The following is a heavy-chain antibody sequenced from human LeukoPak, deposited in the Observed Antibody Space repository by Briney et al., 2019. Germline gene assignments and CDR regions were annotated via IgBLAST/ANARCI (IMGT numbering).Heavy chain of an antibody. CDR1: GLTFSTYG. CDR2: IENDGNDK. Sequence: GGSLRLSCAASGLTFSTYGMHWVRQAPGKGLGWVAFIENDGNDKYYADSVKGRFTISKDNSKSTVDLQMNGLRAEDTAVYYCARAVTWIDPRGQGTPVIVYS. CDR3: ARAVTWIDP. J-gene: IGHJ5*02. V-gene: IGHV3-30*19.